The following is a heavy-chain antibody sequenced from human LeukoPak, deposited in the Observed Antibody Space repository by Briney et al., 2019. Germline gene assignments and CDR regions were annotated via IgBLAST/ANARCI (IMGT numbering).Heavy chain of an antibody. CDR1: GFTFSSYE. D-gene: IGHD6-13*01. CDR2: ISSSSGYI. J-gene: IGHJ2*01. CDR3: ARGRSSSWYGYFDL. Sequence: SGGSLRLSCAASGFTFSSYEMNWVRQAPGKGLEWVSSISSSSGYIYYADSVKGRFTISRDNARNSLFLQMNSLRAEDTAVYYCARGRSSSWYGYFDLWGRGTLVTVSS. V-gene: IGHV3-21*01.